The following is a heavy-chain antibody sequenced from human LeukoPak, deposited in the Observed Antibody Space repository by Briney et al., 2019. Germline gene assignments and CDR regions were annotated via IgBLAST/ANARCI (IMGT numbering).Heavy chain of an antibody. CDR1: GFTFSSYA. Sequence: GGSLRLSCAASGFTFSSYAVSWVRQAPGKGLEWVSAISGSGGSTYYADSVKGRFTISRDNSKNTLYLQMNSLRAEDTAVYYCAKDLRGGNSAYYYYYMDVWGKGTTVTVSS. V-gene: IGHV3-23*01. D-gene: IGHD4-23*01. CDR3: AKDLRGGNSAYYYYYMDV. J-gene: IGHJ6*03. CDR2: ISGSGGST.